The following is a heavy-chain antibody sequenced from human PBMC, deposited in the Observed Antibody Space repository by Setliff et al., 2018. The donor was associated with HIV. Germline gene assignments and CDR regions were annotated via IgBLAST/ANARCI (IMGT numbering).Heavy chain of an antibody. D-gene: IGHD3-16*01. CDR3: ARSLWGFVRNAAFEI. CDR2: IYSGGST. Sequence: GGSLRLSCAASGFTVSSNYMSWVRQAPGKGLEWVSVIYSGGSTYYVDSVKGRFTISRDNAKNSLYLQMNSLRVEDSAVYYCARSLWGFVRNAAFEIWGQGTMVTVSS. V-gene: IGHV3-53*01. CDR1: GFTVSSNY. J-gene: IGHJ3*02.